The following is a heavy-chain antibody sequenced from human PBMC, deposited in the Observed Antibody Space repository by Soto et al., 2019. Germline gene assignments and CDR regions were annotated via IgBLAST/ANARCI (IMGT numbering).Heavy chain of an antibody. CDR3: ARDYEWLQSFDY. CDR1: GFTFSSYA. CDR2: ISYDGSNK. D-gene: IGHD5-12*01. Sequence: LRLSCAASGFTFSSYAMHWVRQAPGKGLEWVAVISYDGSNKYYADSVKGRFTISRDNSKNTLYLQMNSLRAEDTAVYYCARDYEWLQSFDYWGQGTLVTVSS. J-gene: IGHJ4*02. V-gene: IGHV3-30-3*01.